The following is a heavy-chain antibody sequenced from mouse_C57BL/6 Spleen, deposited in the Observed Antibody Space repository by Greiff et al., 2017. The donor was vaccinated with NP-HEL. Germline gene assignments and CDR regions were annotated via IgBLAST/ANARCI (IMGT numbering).Heavy chain of an antibody. CDR1: GFTFTDYY. D-gene: IGHD1-1*01. V-gene: IGHV7-3*01. CDR3: ARYPDYYDGSGWYFDV. Sequence: EVKLMESGGGLVQPGGSLSLSCAASGFTFTDYYMSWVRQPPGQALEWLGFIRTKANGYTTEYSASVKGRFTISRHHSQSIHYLPRNAQRAEDSATYYWARYPDYYDGSGWYFDVWGTGTTVTVSS. J-gene: IGHJ1*03. CDR2: IRTKANGYTT.